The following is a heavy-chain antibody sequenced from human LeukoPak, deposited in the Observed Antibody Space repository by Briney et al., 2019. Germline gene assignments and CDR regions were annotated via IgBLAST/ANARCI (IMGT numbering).Heavy chain of an antibody. J-gene: IGHJ4*02. CDR1: GFTFSSYG. CDR2: IYYSGST. CDR3: ARVGRITIFGVVRTWFDY. V-gene: IGHV4-39*07. Sequence: GSLRLSCAASGFTFSSYGMSWIRQPPGKGLEWIGSIYYSGSTYYNPSLKSRVTISVDTSKNQFSLKMSSVTVADTAVYYCARVGRITIFGVVRTWFDYWGQGTLVTVSS. D-gene: IGHD3-3*01.